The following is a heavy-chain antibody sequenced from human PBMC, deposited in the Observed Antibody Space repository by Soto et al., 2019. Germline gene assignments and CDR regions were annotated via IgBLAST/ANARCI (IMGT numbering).Heavy chain of an antibody. V-gene: IGHV1-3*01. Sequence: QVQLVQSGSEAKKPGASVKVSCKASGYNFTGYAMHWVRQAPGQRLEWMGWITAGNGNTKYSQKFQGRGTITRDTAASTASMELSSLRSEDTAVYYCARAVAVPADFDYRGQGTLGTVSS. CDR3: ARAVAVPADFDY. CDR2: ITAGNGNT. CDR1: GYNFTGYA. J-gene: IGHJ4*02. D-gene: IGHD6-19*01.